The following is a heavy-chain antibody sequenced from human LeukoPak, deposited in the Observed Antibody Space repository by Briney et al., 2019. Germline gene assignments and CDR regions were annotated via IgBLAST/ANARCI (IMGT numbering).Heavy chain of an antibody. D-gene: IGHD3-22*01. J-gene: IGHJ4*02. V-gene: IGHV3-53*01. CDR2: IYSGGNT. CDR1: GFAVSSDY. Sequence: GGSLRLSCAASGFAVSSDYMTWVRQAPGRGLEWVSVIYSGGNTYYADSVKGRFTISRDNSKNTLYLQMNSLRAEDTAVYYCARGNGEDYYDSSGYSYWGQGTLVTVSS. CDR3: ARGNGEDYYDSSGYSY.